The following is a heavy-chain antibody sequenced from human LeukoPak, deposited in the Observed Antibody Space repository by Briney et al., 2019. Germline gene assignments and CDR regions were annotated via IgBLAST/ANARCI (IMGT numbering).Heavy chain of an antibody. CDR3: ARGHLYYYDSSGYDY. V-gene: IGHV4-34*01. CDR1: GGSISSYY. D-gene: IGHD3-22*01. J-gene: IGHJ4*02. Sequence: PSETLSLTCTVSGGSISSYYWSWIRQPPGKGLEWIGEINHSGSTNYNPSLKSRVTISVDTSKNQFSLKLSSVTAADTAVYYCARGHLYYYDSSGYDYWGQGTLVTVSS. CDR2: INHSGST.